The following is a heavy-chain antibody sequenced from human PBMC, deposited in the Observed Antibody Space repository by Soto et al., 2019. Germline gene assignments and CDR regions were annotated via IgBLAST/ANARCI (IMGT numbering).Heavy chain of an antibody. Sequence: PGGSLRLSCAASGFTFSSYSMNWVRQAPGKGLEWVSSISSGSSYIYYADSVKGRFTISRDNAKNSLYLQMNSLRAEDTAVYYCARDGYNPKSGYYYYYGMDVWGQGTTVTVSS. CDR2: ISSGSSYI. CDR3: ARDGYNPKSGYYYYYGMDV. V-gene: IGHV3-21*01. D-gene: IGHD5-12*01. CDR1: GFTFSSYS. J-gene: IGHJ6*02.